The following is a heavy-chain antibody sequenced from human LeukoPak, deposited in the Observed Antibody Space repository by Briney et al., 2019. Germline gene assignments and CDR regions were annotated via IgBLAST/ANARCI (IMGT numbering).Heavy chain of an antibody. CDR3: ARLSGNSDYYYGMDV. CDR2: INSDGSST. CDR1: GFTFSSYW. V-gene: IGHV3-74*01. D-gene: IGHD4-23*01. Sequence: PGGSLRLSCAASGFTFSSYWMHWVRQAPGKGLVWVSRINSDGSSTSYADSVKGRFTISRDNAKNTLYLQMNSLRAEDTAVYYCARLSGNSDYYYGMDVWGQGTTVTVSS. J-gene: IGHJ6*02.